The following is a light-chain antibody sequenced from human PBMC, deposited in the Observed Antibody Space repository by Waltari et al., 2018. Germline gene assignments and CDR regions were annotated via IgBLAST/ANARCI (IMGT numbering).Light chain of an antibody. Sequence: EIVLTQSPATLSLSPGERATLSCRASQNIHGFLTWYQQKPGQAPRLLIYDAANRASGIPARFSGRGSATDFTLTISSLEPEDFAVYYCQQRSNWLVTFGPGTKVDVK. CDR1: QNIHGF. J-gene: IGKJ3*01. CDR3: QQRSNWLVT. V-gene: IGKV3-11*01. CDR2: DAA.